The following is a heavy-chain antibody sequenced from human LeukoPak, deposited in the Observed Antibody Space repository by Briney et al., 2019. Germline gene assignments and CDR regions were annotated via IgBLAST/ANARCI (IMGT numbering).Heavy chain of an antibody. CDR3: AKDLGSRGCYFAS. CDR2: NSGGSS. J-gene: IGHJ4*02. CDR1: GFTFSTYG. Sequence: GGSLRLSCAASGFTFSTYGVYWVRQAPGKGLEWVSSNSGGSSYFADSVKGRFTISRDNSKNTLYLQMNSLRAEDTAVYYCAKDLGSRGCYFASGGQGPLAPVPS. D-gene: IGHD2-15*01. V-gene: IGHV3-23*01.